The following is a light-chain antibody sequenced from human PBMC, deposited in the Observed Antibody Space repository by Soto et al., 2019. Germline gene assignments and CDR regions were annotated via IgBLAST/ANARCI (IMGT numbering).Light chain of an antibody. V-gene: IGKV1-39*01. J-gene: IGKJ2*01. CDR1: QRISTF. CDR3: QQSYSTPYT. Sequence: DIPMPQSPSSLSASVGDRVIITCRASQRISTFLSWYQQKPGKAPKFLIYAASSLQSGVPSRFSGSGSWTDFTLTISSLQPEDFATYYCQQSYSTPYTFGQGTRLESK. CDR2: AAS.